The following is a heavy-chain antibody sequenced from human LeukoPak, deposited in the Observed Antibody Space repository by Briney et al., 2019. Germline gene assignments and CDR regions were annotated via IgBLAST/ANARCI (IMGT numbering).Heavy chain of an antibody. Sequence: GGSLRLSCTASGLIFSSYAMSWVRQAPGKGLEWASVMSGSGGSTYYADSVKSRFTISRDNSKNTLYLQMNSLRAEDTAVYYCAKAATLTGYQNWGQGTLVTVSS. CDR3: AKAATLTGYQN. D-gene: IGHD3-9*01. CDR2: MSGSGGST. J-gene: IGHJ4*02. V-gene: IGHV3-23*01. CDR1: GLIFSSYA.